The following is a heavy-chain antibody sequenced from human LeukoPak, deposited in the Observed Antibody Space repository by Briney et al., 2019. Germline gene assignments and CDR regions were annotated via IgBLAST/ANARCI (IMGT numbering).Heavy chain of an antibody. CDR2: IYSGGST. CDR3: ARDPWYYDSSGYYPPPYFQH. V-gene: IGHV3-53*01. D-gene: IGHD3-22*01. CDR1: GFTVSSNY. J-gene: IGHJ1*01. Sequence: GGSLRLSCAASGFTVSSNYMSWVRQAPGKGLEWVSVIYSGGSTYYADSVKGRFTISRDNSKNTLYLQMNSLRAEDTAVYYCARDPWYYDSSGYYPPPYFQHWGQGTLVTVSS.